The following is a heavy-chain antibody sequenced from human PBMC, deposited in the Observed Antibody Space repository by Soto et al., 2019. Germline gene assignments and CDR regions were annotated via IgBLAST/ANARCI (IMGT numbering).Heavy chain of an antibody. D-gene: IGHD6-13*01. Sequence: QLQLQESGSGLVKPSQTLSLTCGVSGGSINSGDYAWSWIRQPPGTGMEWMGYIYHSGSTYYNPSPQTPVTILVDRSKNQFSLKLSSVTAADTAVYYRARIRLAAAGGGVDAWGQGTTVTVSS. CDR3: ARIRLAAAGGGVDA. V-gene: IGHV4-30-2*01. J-gene: IGHJ6*02. CDR2: IYHSGST. CDR1: GGSINSGDYA.